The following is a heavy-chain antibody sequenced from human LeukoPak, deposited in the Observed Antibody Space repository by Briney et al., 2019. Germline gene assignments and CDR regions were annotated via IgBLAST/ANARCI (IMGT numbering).Heavy chain of an antibody. J-gene: IGHJ4*02. V-gene: IGHV3-11*04. Sequence: PSETLSLTCSVSGGSISSSNYYWGWIRQPPGKGLEWVSYISSSSSTIYYADSVKGRFTISRDNAKNSLYLQMNSLRAEDTAVYYCARPLYSSGWIFDYWGQGTLVTVSS. D-gene: IGHD6-19*01. CDR3: ARPLYSSGWIFDY. CDR1: GGSISSSNYY. CDR2: ISSSSSTI.